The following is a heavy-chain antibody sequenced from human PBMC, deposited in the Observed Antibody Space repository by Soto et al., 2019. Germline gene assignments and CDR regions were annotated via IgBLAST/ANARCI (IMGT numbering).Heavy chain of an antibody. V-gene: IGHV4-39*01. J-gene: IGHJ5*02. D-gene: IGHD3-9*01. CDR2: IYHSGST. Sequence: PSETLSLTCTVSGGSISSSSYYWGWIRQPPGKGLEWIGSIYHSGSTYYNPSLKSRVTISVDTSKNQFSLKLSSVTAADTAVYYCARQNYDILTGYNWFDPWGQGTLVTVSS. CDR3: ARQNYDILTGYNWFDP. CDR1: GGSISSSSYY.